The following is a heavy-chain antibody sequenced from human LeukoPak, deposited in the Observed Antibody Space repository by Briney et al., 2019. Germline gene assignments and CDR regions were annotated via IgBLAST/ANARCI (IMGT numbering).Heavy chain of an antibody. D-gene: IGHD5-18*01. CDR1: GGSISSYY. J-gene: IGHJ6*02. CDR3: ARDGGYPIYHYGMDV. Sequence: SETLSLTCTVSGGSISSYYWSWIRQPPGKGLEWIGYIYYSGSTNYNPSLKSRVTISIDTSKNQFSLKLSSVTAADTAVYYCARDGGYPIYHYGMDVWGQGTTVTVSS. CDR2: IYYSGST. V-gene: IGHV4-59*01.